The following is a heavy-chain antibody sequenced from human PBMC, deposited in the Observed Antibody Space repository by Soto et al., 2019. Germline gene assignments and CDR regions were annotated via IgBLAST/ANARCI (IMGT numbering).Heavy chain of an antibody. Sequence: GGSLRLSCAASGFTFSSYAMSWVRQAPGKGLEWVSAISGSGGSTYYADSVKGRFTISRDNSKNTLYLQMNSLRAEDTAVYYCAKVRVPIVVVPAATYYFDYWGQGTLVTVSS. J-gene: IGHJ4*02. CDR1: GFTFSSYA. D-gene: IGHD2-2*01. CDR2: ISGSGGST. V-gene: IGHV3-23*01. CDR3: AKVRVPIVVVPAATYYFDY.